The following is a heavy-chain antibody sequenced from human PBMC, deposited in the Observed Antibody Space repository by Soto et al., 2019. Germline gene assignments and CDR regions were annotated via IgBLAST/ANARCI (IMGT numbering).Heavy chain of an antibody. D-gene: IGHD3-10*01. CDR3: ARDLRDTMVRGVIIKPNYYYYGMDV. V-gene: IGHV1-69*13. CDR2: IIPTFGTA. J-gene: IGHJ6*02. Sequence: SVKVSCKASGGTFSSYAIGWVRQAPGQGLEWMGGIIPTFGTANYAQKFQGRVTITADESTSTAYMELSSLRSEDTAVYYCARDLRDTMVRGVIIKPNYYYYGMDVWGQGTTVTVSS. CDR1: GGTFSSYA.